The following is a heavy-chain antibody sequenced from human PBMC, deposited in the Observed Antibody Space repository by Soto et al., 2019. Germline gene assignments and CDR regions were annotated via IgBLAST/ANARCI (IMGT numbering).Heavy chain of an antibody. Sequence: QVQLVQSGAEVKKPGASVKVSCKASGYTFTSYAMHWVRQAPGQRLEWMGWINAGNGNTKYSQKFQGRVTITRDTSASTAYMELSSLRSEDTAVYYCARGVAAAGIWFDPWGQGTLVTVSS. J-gene: IGHJ5*02. V-gene: IGHV1-3*01. CDR2: INAGNGNT. CDR1: GYTFTSYA. CDR3: ARGVAAAGIWFDP. D-gene: IGHD6-13*01.